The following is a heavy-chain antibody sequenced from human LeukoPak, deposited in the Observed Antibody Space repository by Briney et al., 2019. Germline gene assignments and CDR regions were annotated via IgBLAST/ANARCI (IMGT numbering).Heavy chain of an antibody. CDR3: ARDSYYYDR. J-gene: IGHJ4*02. Sequence: GGSLRLSCAASGFTFNNYGMHYVRQAPGKGLEWVAVISDDGRNKNYADSVKGRFTISRDNSNNTLYLQMNSLRAEDMAFYYCARDSYYYDRWGQGTLVTVSS. CDR2: ISDDGRNK. V-gene: IGHV3-30*03. CDR1: GFTFNNYG.